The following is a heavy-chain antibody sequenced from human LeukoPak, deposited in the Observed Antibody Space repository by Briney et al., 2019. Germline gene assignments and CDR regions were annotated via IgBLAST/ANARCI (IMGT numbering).Heavy chain of an antibody. V-gene: IGHV3-11*06. Sequence: GGSLRLSCAASGFTFSDYYMSWIRQAPGKGLEWVSYINDESSDIHYAGSVRGRFTISRDEARQTLYLQLSSLRVEDTAVYYCARDTFQPGLIDSWGQGTLVTVSS. CDR2: INDESSDI. CDR3: ARDTFQPGLIDS. D-gene: IGHD2-2*01. J-gene: IGHJ4*02. CDR1: GFTFSDYY.